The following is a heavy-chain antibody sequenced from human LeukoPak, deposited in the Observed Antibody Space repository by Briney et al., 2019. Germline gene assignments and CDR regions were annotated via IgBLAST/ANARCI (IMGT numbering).Heavy chain of an antibody. Sequence: GGSLRLSCAVSGITPSGIGLSWAGRAPGRGLGGFAGMSGGGGGTTYAGAVKCRFMSSRDNPKNALYLQMNNLKAEDTAVYFCAKRGVVIRDILVGFHKEAYYFDSWGQGALVTVSS. CDR1: GITPSGIG. J-gene: IGHJ4*02. D-gene: IGHD2-21*01. CDR3: AKRGVVIRDILVGFHKEAYYFDS. V-gene: IGHV3-23*01. CDR2: MSGGGGGT.